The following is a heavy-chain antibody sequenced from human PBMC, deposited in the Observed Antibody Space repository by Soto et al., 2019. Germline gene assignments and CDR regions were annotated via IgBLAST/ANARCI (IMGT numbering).Heavy chain of an antibody. V-gene: IGHV3-23*01. CDR3: AQRPFLDG. CDR2: ISVRGGST. CDR1: GFTFSSYA. J-gene: IGHJ4*02. Sequence: EVQLLESGGGLVQPGGSLRLSCAASGFTFSSYAMSWVRQAPGKGLEWVSDISVRGGSTYSADSVKGRFTISIDNAKNTLYLHMNSLRAEDKAVYYCAQRPFLDGWGQGTLVTVSS.